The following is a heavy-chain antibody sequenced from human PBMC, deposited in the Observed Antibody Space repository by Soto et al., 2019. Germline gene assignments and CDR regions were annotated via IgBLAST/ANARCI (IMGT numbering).Heavy chain of an antibody. CDR1: GGTFSSYA. CDR3: ASDTGEGLPYYFDC. V-gene: IGHV1-69*01. Sequence: QVQLVQSGAEVKKPGSSVKVSCKASGGTFSSYAISWVRQAPGQGLEWLGGIIPIFGTANYAQKVQGRVTITEDESTRTAYMELSSLRSEDTAVYYCASDTGEGLPYYFDCWGQGTLVTVSS. D-gene: IGHD3-10*01. J-gene: IGHJ4*02. CDR2: IIPIFGTA.